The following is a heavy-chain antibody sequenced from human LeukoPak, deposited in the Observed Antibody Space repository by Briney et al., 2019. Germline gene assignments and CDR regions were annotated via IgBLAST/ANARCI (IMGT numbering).Heavy chain of an antibody. Sequence: SETLSLTCTVSGGPISSYYWSWIRQPPGKGLEGIGCIYYSWSTHYNPSLTSRGTISVDTSKTRFSLKLSSVTAADTAVYYCARDDYGDAFDIWGQGTMVTVSS. V-gene: IGHV4-59*01. CDR3: ARDDYGDAFDI. J-gene: IGHJ3*02. D-gene: IGHD4/OR15-4a*01. CDR2: IYYSWST. CDR1: GGPISSYY.